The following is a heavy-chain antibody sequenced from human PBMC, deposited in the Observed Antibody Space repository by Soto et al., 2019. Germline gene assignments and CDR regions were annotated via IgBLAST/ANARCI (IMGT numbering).Heavy chain of an antibody. CDR2: IYWNDDQ. CDR3: ARDTSGWRWLPDV. D-gene: IGHD2-21*01. Sequence: SGPTLVNPTQTLTLTCTFSGFSLSTGGVGVGWIRQAPGKALELLALIYWNDDQRFSPSLKSRLTITKDTSRNQVVLKMTNMDPVDTATYYCARDTSGWRWLPDVWGQGTSVTVSS. J-gene: IGHJ6*02. V-gene: IGHV2-5*01. CDR1: GFSLSTGGVG.